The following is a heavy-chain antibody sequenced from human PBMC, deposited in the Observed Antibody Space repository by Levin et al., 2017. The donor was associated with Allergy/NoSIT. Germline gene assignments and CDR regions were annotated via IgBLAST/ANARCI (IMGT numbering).Heavy chain of an antibody. CDR3: ARDPGYCSSTSCFPYYFDY. CDR1: GFTFSSYG. D-gene: IGHD2-2*01. V-gene: IGHV3-33*01. Sequence: GGSLRLSCAASGFTFSSYGMHWVRQAPGKGLEWVAVIWYDGSNKYYADSVKGRFTISRDNSKNTLYLQMNSLRAEDTAVYYCARDPGYCSSTSCFPYYFDYWGQGTLVTVSS. CDR2: IWYDGSNK. J-gene: IGHJ4*02.